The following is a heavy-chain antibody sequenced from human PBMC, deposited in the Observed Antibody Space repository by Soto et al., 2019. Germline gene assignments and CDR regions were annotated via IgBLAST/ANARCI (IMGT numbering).Heavy chain of an antibody. V-gene: IGHV1-69*13. CDR2: IIPIFGTL. CDR3: ARDEEGYCGGDCYGYRYYGMDV. Sequence: ASVKVSCKASGGTFSSYAITWVRQAPGQGLEWMGGIIPIFGTLYYAQKFQGRVTITADESTGTAYMELSNLRSEDTAVYYCARDEEGYCGGDCYGYRYYGMDVWGPGATVTVSS. CDR1: GGTFSSYA. D-gene: IGHD2-21*02. J-gene: IGHJ6*02.